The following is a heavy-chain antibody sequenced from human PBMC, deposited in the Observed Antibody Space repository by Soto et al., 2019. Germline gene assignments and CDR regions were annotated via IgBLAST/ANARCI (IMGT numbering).Heavy chain of an antibody. CDR1: GGSISSGGYS. Sequence: PSETLSVTCAVSGGSISSGGYSWSWIRQPPGKGLEWIGYIYHSGSTYYIPSLKSRVTISVDRSQNQFSLKLSSVTVADTAVYYCARDGYSSGYYYCYAMDVWGQGTTVTVSS. CDR3: ARDGYSSGYYYCYAMDV. CDR2: IYHSGST. D-gene: IGHD3-22*01. J-gene: IGHJ6*02. V-gene: IGHV4-30-2*01.